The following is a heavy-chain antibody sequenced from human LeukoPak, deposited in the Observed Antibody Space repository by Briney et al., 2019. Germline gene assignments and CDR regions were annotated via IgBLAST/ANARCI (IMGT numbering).Heavy chain of an antibody. J-gene: IGHJ4*02. Sequence: ASVKVSCKASGYTFTTYYMHWVRQAPGQGLEWMGIISPSGGTTNYAQKFQGRVTVTRDTSTSTVYMELSSLRCEDTAVYYCARSHSNGWCDYWGQGTLVTVSS. V-gene: IGHV1-46*01. CDR3: ARSHSNGWCDY. CDR2: ISPSGGTT. CDR1: GYTFTTYY. D-gene: IGHD6-19*01.